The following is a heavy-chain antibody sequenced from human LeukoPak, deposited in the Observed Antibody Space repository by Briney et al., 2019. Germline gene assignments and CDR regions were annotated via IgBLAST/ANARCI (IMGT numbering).Heavy chain of an antibody. J-gene: IGHJ5*02. D-gene: IGHD3-22*01. CDR3: AREMSVYDSGGYLNLFDP. CDR1: GGSISSYY. Sequence: SETLSLTCTVSGGSISSYYWSWIRQSTGKGLEWIGRMYSSGSTNYNPSLKSRVTISVDTSKNQFSVKLTSVTAADTAVYYCAREMSVYDSGGYLNLFDPWGQGTQVTVSS. CDR2: MYSSGST. V-gene: IGHV4-4*07.